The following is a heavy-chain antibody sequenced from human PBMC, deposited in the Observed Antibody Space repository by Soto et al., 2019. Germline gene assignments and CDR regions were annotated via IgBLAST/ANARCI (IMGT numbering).Heavy chain of an antibody. CDR1: GFTFSSYG. J-gene: IGHJ3*02. CDR3: ARGSITGTPLVPPVRTYDAFDI. Sequence: PGGSLRLSCAASGFTFSSYGMHWVRQAPGKGLEWVAVISYDGSNKYYADSVKGRFTISRDNSKNTLYLQMNSLRAEDTAVYYSARGSITGTPLVPPVRTYDAFDIWGQGAMVTVSS. CDR2: ISYDGSNK. D-gene: IGHD1-20*01. V-gene: IGHV3-30*03.